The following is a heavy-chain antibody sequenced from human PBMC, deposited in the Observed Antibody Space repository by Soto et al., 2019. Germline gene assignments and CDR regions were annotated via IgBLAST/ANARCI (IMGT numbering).Heavy chain of an antibody. CDR1: GGSISSGGYS. CDR2: MYHSGST. V-gene: IGHV4-30-2*01. J-gene: IGHJ5*02. Sequence: SETLSLTCAVSGGSISSGGYSWSWIRQPPGKGLEWIGYMYHSGSTYYNPSLKSRVTISIDRSNNQFSLELRAVTAADTAVYYCATLPPRIVLMTTEIPSWGQGTLVTVSS. CDR3: ATLPPRIVLMTTEIPS. D-gene: IGHD1-1*01.